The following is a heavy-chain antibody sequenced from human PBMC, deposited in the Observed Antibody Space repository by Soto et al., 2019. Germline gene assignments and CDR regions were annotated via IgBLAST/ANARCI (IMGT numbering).Heavy chain of an antibody. V-gene: IGHV3-23*01. Sequence: PGGSLRLSCAASGFTFSSYAMSWVRQAPGKGLEWVSGISDSGGSTYYADSVKGRFTISRDNSKNTLYLQMNSLRAEDTAVYFCAKIRDTLYYFDSWGQGTLVTVSS. CDR2: ISDSGGST. CDR3: AKIRDTLYYFDS. D-gene: IGHD5-18*01. CDR1: GFTFSSYA. J-gene: IGHJ4*02.